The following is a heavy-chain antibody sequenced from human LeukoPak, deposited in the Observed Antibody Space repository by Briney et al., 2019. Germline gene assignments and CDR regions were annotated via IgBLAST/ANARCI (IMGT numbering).Heavy chain of an antibody. Sequence: ASVKVSCQVSGYTLTELSIHWVRQAPAKGLEWMGGFDPEDGETIYPQKFQGRVTMTEDTSTDTAYMELSSLRSEDTAVYYCTAPTRGGAFDIWGQGAMVTVSS. CDR2: FDPEDGET. V-gene: IGHV1-24*01. J-gene: IGHJ3*02. CDR1: GYTLTELS. CDR3: TAPTRGGAFDI. D-gene: IGHD3-10*01.